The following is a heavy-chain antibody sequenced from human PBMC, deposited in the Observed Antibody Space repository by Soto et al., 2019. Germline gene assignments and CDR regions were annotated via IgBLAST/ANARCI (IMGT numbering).Heavy chain of an antibody. CDR1: GYTFTNYY. V-gene: IGHV1-46*03. CDR3: SRLTTMVREINDDAFDF. Sequence: ASVKVSCKASGYTFTNYYIHWVRQAPGQGLEWMGVINPTGGRASYAPKFQGRVTLTRDTSTSTAYMELSSLRSDDTAVYFCSRLTTMVREINDDAFDFWGQGTLVTVS. CDR2: INPTGGRA. D-gene: IGHD3-10*01. J-gene: IGHJ4*03.